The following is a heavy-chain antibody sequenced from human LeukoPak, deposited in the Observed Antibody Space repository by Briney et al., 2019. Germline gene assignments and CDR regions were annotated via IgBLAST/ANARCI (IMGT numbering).Heavy chain of an antibody. J-gene: IGHJ5*02. CDR1: GDSVSSNSAA. CDR2: TCYRYKWYN. Sequence: SQTLSLTFAISGDSVSSNSAAWNWIRQSPSRGLEWLGSTCYRYKWYNDYAVSVKSQITLNPDTSKNQFSLQLNSVTPEDTAVYYCARDRGYYEGYNWFDPCGQGTLVTVSS. D-gene: IGHD3-3*01. V-gene: IGHV6-1*01. CDR3: ARDRGYYEGYNWFDP.